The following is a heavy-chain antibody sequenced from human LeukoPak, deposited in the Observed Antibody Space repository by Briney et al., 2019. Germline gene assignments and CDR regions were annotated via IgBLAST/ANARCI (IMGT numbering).Heavy chain of an antibody. CDR2: ISGSGVST. CDR1: GFTFSNYA. D-gene: IGHD3-10*01. Sequence: GGSLGLSCAASGFTFSNYAMSWVRQAPGKGLEWVSSISGSGVSTFYADSVKGRFTISRDNSENTLYLQMNSLRAEDTAIYYCARGPYYGSGSHFSYYGMDVWGQGTTVTVSS. J-gene: IGHJ6*02. V-gene: IGHV3-23*01. CDR3: ARGPYYGSGSHFSYYGMDV.